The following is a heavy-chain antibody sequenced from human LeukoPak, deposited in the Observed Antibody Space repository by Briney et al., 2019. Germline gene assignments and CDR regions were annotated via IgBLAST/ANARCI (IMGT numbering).Heavy chain of an antibody. CDR2: ISYDGSNK. J-gene: IGHJ4*02. D-gene: IGHD2-15*01. Sequence: GGSLRLSCAASGFTFSSHSMNWVRQAPGKGLEWVAAISYDGSNKYYADSVKGRFTISRDNSRNTLFLQMNSLRAEDTAVYYCATDRATQYFDYWGQGTLVSVSS. CDR3: ATDRATQYFDY. V-gene: IGHV3-30*03. CDR1: GFTFSSHS.